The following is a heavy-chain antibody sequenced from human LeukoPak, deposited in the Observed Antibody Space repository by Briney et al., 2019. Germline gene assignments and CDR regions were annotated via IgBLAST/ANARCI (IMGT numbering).Heavy chain of an antibody. CDR1: GYTFTGYY. CDR3: ARNYYDSSGYYQNWFDP. J-gene: IGHJ5*02. D-gene: IGHD3-22*01. CDR2: INPNSGGT. V-gene: IGHV1-2*02. Sequence: ASVKVSCMASGYTFTGYYMHWVRQAPGQGLEWMGWINPNSGGTNYAQKFQGRVTMTRDASISTAYMELSRLRSDDTAVYYCARNYYDSSGYYQNWFDPWGQGTLVTVSS.